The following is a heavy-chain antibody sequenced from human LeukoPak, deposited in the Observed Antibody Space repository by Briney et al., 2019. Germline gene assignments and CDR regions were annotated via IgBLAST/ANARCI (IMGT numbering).Heavy chain of an antibody. D-gene: IGHD3-16*02. CDR3: ARDPPSRTYDYVWGSYPSFPFDY. J-gene: IGHJ4*02. V-gene: IGHV3-21*01. Sequence: PGGSLRLSCAASGFTFSSYSMNWVRQAPGKGLEWVSSISSSSSYIYYADSVKGRFTISRDNAKNSLYLQMNSLRAEDTAVYYCARDPPSRTYDYVWGSYPSFPFDYWGQGTLVTVSS. CDR2: ISSSSSYI. CDR1: GFTFSSYS.